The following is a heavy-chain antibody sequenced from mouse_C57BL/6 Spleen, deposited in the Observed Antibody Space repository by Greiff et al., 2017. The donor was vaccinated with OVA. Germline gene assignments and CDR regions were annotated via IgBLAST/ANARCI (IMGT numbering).Heavy chain of an antibody. J-gene: IGHJ2*01. CDR1: GFTFSDYY. CDR3: ARAYGSSYFDY. CDR2: INYDGSST. Sequence: EVMLVESEGGLVQPGSSMKLSCTASGFTFSDYYMAWVRQVPEKGLEWVANINYDGSSTYYLDSLKSRFIISRDNAKNILYLQMSSLKSEDTDTYYCARAYGSSYFDYWGQGTTLTVSS. D-gene: IGHD1-1*01. V-gene: IGHV5-16*01.